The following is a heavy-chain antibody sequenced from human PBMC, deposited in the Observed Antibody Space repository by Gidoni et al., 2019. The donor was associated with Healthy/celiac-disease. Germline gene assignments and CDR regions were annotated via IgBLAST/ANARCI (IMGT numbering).Heavy chain of an antibody. CDR1: GGSISSSSYS. D-gene: IGHD3-10*01. CDR3: ASDSKADYY. J-gene: IGHJ4*02. Sequence: QLQLQESGPGLVQPSETLSLTCTVSGGSISSSSYSWGWIRQPPGKGLEWIGSIYYSGSTYYNPSLKSRVTISVDTSKNQFSLKLSSVTAADTAVYYCASDSKADYYGGQGTLVTVSS. V-gene: IGHV4-39*01. CDR2: IYYSGST.